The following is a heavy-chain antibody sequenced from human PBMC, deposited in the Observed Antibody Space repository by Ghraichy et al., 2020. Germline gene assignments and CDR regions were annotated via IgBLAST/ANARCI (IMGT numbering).Heavy chain of an antibody. D-gene: IGHD2-15*01. V-gene: IGHV5-51*01. CDR3: ARRGYCSDSSCFSNAFDI. CDR2: IYLGDSDT. Sequence: GESLNISCKGSGYSFTTYWIGWVRQMPGKGLEWMGIIYLGDSDTRYSPSFQGQVTISADKSISTAYLQWSSLKASDTAIYYCARRGYCSDSSCFSNAFDIWGQGTMVTVSS. CDR1: GYSFTTYW. J-gene: IGHJ3*02.